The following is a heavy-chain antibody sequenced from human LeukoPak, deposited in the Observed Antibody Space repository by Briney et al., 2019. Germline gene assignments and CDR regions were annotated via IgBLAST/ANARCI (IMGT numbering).Heavy chain of an antibody. CDR2: IKSKTDGGTT. D-gene: IGHD3-22*01. CDR1: GFTISNAW. J-gene: IGHJ4*02. Sequence: GGSLRLSCAASGFTISNAWMSWVRQAPGKGLEWVGRIKSKTDGGTTDYAAPVKGRFTISRDDAKNTLYLQMNSLKTEDTAVYYCTTALYYDSSGYYLFDYWGQGTLVTVSS. V-gene: IGHV3-15*01. CDR3: TTALYYDSSGYYLFDY.